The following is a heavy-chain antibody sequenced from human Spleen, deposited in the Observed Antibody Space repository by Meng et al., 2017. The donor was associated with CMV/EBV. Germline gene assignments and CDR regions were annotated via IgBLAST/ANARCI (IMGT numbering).Heavy chain of an antibody. D-gene: IGHD3-10*01. CDR1: SSGDYY. J-gene: IGHJ5*02. CDR3: AIDTWDPYCSGNPTWFDP. CDR2: IYYRESS. V-gene: IGHV4-30-4*08. Sequence: SSGDYYWSWIRQPPRKGLELIWSIYYRESSYYNPSLNSRLTISVDTSKNLFSLKLSSVSAADTAVYYCAIDTWDPYCSGNPTWFDPWGQGTLVTVSS.